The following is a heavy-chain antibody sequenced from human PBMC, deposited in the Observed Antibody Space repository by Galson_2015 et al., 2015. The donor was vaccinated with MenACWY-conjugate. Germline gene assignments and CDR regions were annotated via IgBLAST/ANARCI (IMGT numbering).Heavy chain of an antibody. CDR3: AKQYNSNYFDY. V-gene: IGHV3-7*03. D-gene: IGHD1-20*01. Sequence: LRLSCAASGFTFSRYWMSWVRQAPGKGLEWVANINQDGSEEYYVDSVKGRFTISRDNARNSLNLLMNSLRVEDTAVFYCAKQYNSNYFDYWGQGTLVTVSS. CDR1: GFTFSRYW. CDR2: INQDGSEE. J-gene: IGHJ4*02.